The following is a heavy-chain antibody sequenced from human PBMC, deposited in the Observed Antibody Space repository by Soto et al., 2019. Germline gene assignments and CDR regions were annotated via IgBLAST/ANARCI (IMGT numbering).Heavy chain of an antibody. D-gene: IGHD3-22*01. V-gene: IGHV5-51*01. J-gene: IGHJ3*02. CDR3: ARWVAAANAITYYYDSSGPLRAFDI. CDR1: GYSFTNYW. Sequence: GESLKISCKGSGYSFTNYWIAWVRQMPGKGLEWMGIIYPEDSETRYSPSFQGQVTISADKSISTAYLQWSSLKASDTAMYYCARWVAAANAITYYYDSSGPLRAFDIWGQGTMVTVSS. CDR2: IYPEDSET.